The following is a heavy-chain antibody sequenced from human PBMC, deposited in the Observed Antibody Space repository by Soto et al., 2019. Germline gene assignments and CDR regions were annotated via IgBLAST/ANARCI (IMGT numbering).Heavy chain of an antibody. D-gene: IGHD1-26*01. V-gene: IGHV4-31*03. CDR2: IYYSGST. J-gene: IGHJ3*02. CDR3: ARVFGGSYSRDAFDI. Sequence: PSETLSLTCTVSGGSISSGGYYWSWIRQHPGKGLEWIGYIYYSGSTYYHPSLKSRVTISVDTSKNQFSLKLSSVTAADTAVYYCARVFGGSYSRDAFDIWGQGTMVTVS. CDR1: GGSISSGGYY.